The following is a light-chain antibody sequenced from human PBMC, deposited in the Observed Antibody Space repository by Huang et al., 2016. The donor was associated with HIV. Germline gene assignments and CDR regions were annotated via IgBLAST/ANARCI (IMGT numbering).Light chain of an antibody. J-gene: IGKJ1*01. Sequence: EIVLTQSQATLSLSPGERATLSCRASQSVTAYLAWYQQNPGQAPRLLIFDASPRATGIPARFSGSGSGTDFTLTISSLEPEDFAVYYCQQRTNWPRTFGQGTKVEIK. V-gene: IGKV3-11*01. CDR3: QQRTNWPRT. CDR2: DAS. CDR1: QSVTAY.